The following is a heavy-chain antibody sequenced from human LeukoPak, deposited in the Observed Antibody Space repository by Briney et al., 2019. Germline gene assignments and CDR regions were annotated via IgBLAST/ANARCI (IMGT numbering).Heavy chain of an antibody. CDR2: IVVGSGNT. J-gene: IGHJ4*02. CDR3: AADIVGATGYYFDY. D-gene: IGHD1-26*01. CDR1: GFTFSSSV. V-gene: IGHV1-58*02. Sequence: PVKVSCKASGFTFSSSVMQWVRQARGQRLEWIGWIVVGSGNTNYAQKFQERVTITRDMSTSTAYMELSSLRSEDTAVYYCAADIVGATGYYFDYWGQGTLVTVSS.